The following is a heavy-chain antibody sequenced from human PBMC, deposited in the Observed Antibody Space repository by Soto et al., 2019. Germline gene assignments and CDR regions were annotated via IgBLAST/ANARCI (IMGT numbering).Heavy chain of an antibody. V-gene: IGHV1-2*02. Sequence: AASVKVSCKASGYTFTGYYMHWVRQAPGQGXEWMGWINPNSGGTNYAQKFQGRVTMTRDTSISTAYMELSRLRSDDTAVYYCARLRISSSHYYYYYGMDVWGQGTTVTVSS. CDR1: GYTFTGYY. CDR3: ARLRISSSHYYYYYGMDV. CDR2: INPNSGGT. J-gene: IGHJ6*02. D-gene: IGHD6-6*01.